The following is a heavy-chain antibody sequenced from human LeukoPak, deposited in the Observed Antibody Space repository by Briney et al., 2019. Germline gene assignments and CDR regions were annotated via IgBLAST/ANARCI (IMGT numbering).Heavy chain of an antibody. CDR3: AKDRGGTGNAYYFDS. J-gene: IGHJ4*02. D-gene: IGHD7-27*01. Sequence: GGSLRLSCAASGFTFSTYAMSWVRQAPGKGLEWVSAITGTGAGYSTYYADSMKGRFTISRDNSKNTQYLQMNSLGAEDTAVYYCAKDRGGTGNAYYFDSWGQGTLVTVSS. CDR2: ITGTGAGYST. CDR1: GFTFSTYA. V-gene: IGHV3-23*01.